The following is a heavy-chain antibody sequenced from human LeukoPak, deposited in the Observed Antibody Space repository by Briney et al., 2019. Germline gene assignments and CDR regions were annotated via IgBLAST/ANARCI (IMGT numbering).Heavy chain of an antibody. Sequence: PGGSLRLSCAASGFTFDDYGMSWVRQAPGKGLEWVSGINWNGGSTGYADSAKGRFTISRDNAKNSLYLQMNSLRAEDTALYYCARDRDSGWYYYYYMDVWGKGTRVTVSS. D-gene: IGHD6-19*01. CDR1: GFTFDDYG. CDR3: ARDRDSGWYYYYYMDV. V-gene: IGHV3-20*04. CDR2: INWNGGST. J-gene: IGHJ6*03.